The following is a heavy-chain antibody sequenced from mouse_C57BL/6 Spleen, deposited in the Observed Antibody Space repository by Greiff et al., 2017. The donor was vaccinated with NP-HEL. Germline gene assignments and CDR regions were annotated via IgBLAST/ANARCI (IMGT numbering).Heavy chain of an antibody. CDR2: ISYDGSN. CDR3: ARAGDPPYYYAMDY. J-gene: IGHJ4*01. CDR1: GYSITSGYY. V-gene: IGHV3-6*01. Sequence: EVQLVESGPGLVKPSQSLSLTCSVTGYSITSGYYWNWIRQFPGNKLEWMGYISYDGSNNYNPSLKNRISITRDTSKNQFFLKLNSVTTEDTATYYCARAGDPPYYYAMDYWGQGTSVTVSS.